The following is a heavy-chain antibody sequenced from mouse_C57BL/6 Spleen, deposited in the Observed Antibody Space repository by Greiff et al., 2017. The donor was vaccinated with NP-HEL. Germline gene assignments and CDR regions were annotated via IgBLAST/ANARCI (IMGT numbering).Heavy chain of an antibody. Sequence: VQLQQSGPELVKPGASVKISCKASGYTFTDYYMNWVKQSHGKSLEWIGDINPNNGGTSYNQKFKGKATLTVDKSSSTAYMELRSLTSEDSAVYYCASYYYGSSYGYWGQGTTHTVSS. CDR3: ASYYYGSSYGY. CDR2: INPNNGGT. V-gene: IGHV1-26*01. D-gene: IGHD1-1*01. CDR1: GYTFTDYY. J-gene: IGHJ2*01.